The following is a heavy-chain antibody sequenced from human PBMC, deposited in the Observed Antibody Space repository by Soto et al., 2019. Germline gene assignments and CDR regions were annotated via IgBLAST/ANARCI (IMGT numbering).Heavy chain of an antibody. CDR2: ISAYNGNT. Sequence: GASVKVSCKASGYTFTSYGISWVRQAPGQGLEWMGWISAYNGNTNYAQKLQGRVTMTTDTSTSTAYMELRSLRSDDTAVYYSARVVEKPVVEYYYYGMDVWGQGTTVTVSS. D-gene: IGHD2-15*01. CDR1: GYTFTSYG. J-gene: IGHJ6*02. CDR3: ARVVEKPVVEYYYYGMDV. V-gene: IGHV1-18*04.